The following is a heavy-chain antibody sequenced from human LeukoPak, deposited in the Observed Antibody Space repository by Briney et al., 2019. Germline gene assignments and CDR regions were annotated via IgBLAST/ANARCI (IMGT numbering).Heavy chain of an antibody. J-gene: IGHJ3*02. CDR2: ISHSGST. Sequence: SETLSLTCTVSGYSISSGYYWGWIRQPPGKGLEWIGSISHSGSTYHNPSLERRVTISIDTSKNQFSLKLSSVTAADTAVYYCARDIALDGFDIWGQGTVVTVSS. CDR1: GYSISSGYY. V-gene: IGHV4-38-2*02. D-gene: IGHD6-13*01. CDR3: ARDIALDGFDI.